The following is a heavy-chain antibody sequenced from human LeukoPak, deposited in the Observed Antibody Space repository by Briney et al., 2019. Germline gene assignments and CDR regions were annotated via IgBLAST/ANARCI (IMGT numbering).Heavy chain of an antibody. Sequence: PSETLSLTCTVSGGSISSSSYYWGWIRQPPGKGLEWIGSIYYSGSTYYNPPLKSRVTISVDTSKNQFSLKLSSVTAADTAVYYCARHVTKTFDYWGQGTLVTVSS. J-gene: IGHJ4*02. CDR1: GGSISSSSYY. V-gene: IGHV4-39*01. CDR2: IYYSGST. CDR3: ARHVTKTFDY.